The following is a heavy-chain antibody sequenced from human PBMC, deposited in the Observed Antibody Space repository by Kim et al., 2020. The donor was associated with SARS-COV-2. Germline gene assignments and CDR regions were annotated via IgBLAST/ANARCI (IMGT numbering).Heavy chain of an antibody. Sequence: SETLSLTCTVSGGSISSYYWSWIRQPPGKGLEWIGYIYYSGSTNYNPSLKSRVTISVDTSKNQFSLKLSSVTAADTAVYYCARDVAGRGSGSSRGRSHRFDPWGQGTLVTVSS. J-gene: IGHJ5*02. CDR1: GGSISSYY. V-gene: IGHV4-59*01. CDR3: ARDVAGRGSGSSRGRSHRFDP. CDR2: IYYSGST. D-gene: IGHD3-10*01.